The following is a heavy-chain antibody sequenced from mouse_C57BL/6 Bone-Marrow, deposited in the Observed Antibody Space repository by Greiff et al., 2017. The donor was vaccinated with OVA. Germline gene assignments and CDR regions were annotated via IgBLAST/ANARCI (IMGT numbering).Heavy chain of an antibody. CDR1: GYTFTSYG. J-gene: IGHJ3*01. CDR2: IYPRSGNT. D-gene: IGHD1-1*01. V-gene: IGHV1-81*01. Sequence: QVQLKESGAELARPGASVKLSCKASGYTFTSYGISWVKQRTGQGLEWIGEIYPRSGNTYYNEKFKGKATLTADKSSSTAYIELRSLTSEDSAVYFCARWYYGSSPFAYWGQGTLVTVSA. CDR3: ARWYYGSSPFAY.